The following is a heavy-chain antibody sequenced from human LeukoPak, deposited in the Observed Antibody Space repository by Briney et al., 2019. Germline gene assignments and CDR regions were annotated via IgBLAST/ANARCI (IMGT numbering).Heavy chain of an antibody. CDR2: VSRGANYI. D-gene: IGHD7-27*01. CDR1: GFTLNYYS. V-gene: IGHV3-21*01. J-gene: IGHJ3*02. CDR3: ASNWGHDAFDI. Sequence: TGGSLRLSCTASGFTLNYYSMTWVRQAPGMGLEWVSSVSRGANYIYYADSVKGRFTISRDNAKNSLYLQMNSLRAEDTAVYYCASNWGHDAFDIWGQGTTVTVSS.